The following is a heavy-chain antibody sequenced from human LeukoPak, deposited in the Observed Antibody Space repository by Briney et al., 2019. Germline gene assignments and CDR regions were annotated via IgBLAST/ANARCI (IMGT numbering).Heavy chain of an antibody. CDR1: GFTFSSYG. CDR3: AKEGIDAFDV. J-gene: IGHJ3*01. Sequence: AGGSLRLSXAVSGFTFSSYGMHWLRQAPGKGLEWVAFIDYDGRNEFYGDSVKGRFTISRDNSKNTLYLQMNSLRGDDTAVYYCAKEGIDAFDVWGQGTMVTVSS. V-gene: IGHV3-30*02. CDR2: IDYDGRNE.